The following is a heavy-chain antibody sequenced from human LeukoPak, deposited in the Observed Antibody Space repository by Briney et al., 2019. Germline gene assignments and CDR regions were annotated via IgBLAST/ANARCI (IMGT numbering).Heavy chain of an antibody. V-gene: IGHV5-51*01. CDR1: GYPFTKQW. Sequence: GESLKISCKGSGYPFTKQWIGWVRPMPGKGLEWLGSIYPGDSDTRYSPSFQGEVTISADKSINTAYLQWGSLKASDSAMYYCAASASGYFDAFDTWGQGTLVTVSS. CDR2: IYPGDSDT. D-gene: IGHD3-9*01. CDR3: AASASGYFDAFDT. J-gene: IGHJ5*02.